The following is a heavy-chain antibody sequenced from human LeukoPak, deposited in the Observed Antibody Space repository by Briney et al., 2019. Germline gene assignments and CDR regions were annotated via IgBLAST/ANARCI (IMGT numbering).Heavy chain of an antibody. J-gene: IGHJ6*02. CDR2: VYYSGST. Sequence: SETLSLTCTVSGGSISGYYWNWIRQPPGKGLEWIGYVYYSGSTNYNPSLKSRFTISVDTSKNQFSLRLSSVTAADTAVYYCASDLRYYDILTGYHATGMDVWGQGTTVTVSS. V-gene: IGHV4-59*01. CDR3: ASDLRYYDILTGYHATGMDV. CDR1: GGSISGYY. D-gene: IGHD3-9*01.